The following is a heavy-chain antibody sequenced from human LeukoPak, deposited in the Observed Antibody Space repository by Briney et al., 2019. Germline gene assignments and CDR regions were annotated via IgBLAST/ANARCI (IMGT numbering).Heavy chain of an antibody. CDR2: INPNSGGT. D-gene: IGHD2-2*03. CDR1: GYTFTGYY. V-gene: IGHV1-2*02. CDR3: ARVEGGRVDIVVVPAAMNFDY. J-gene: IGHJ4*02. Sequence: ASVKVSCKASGYTFTGYYMHWVRQAPGQGLEWMGWINPNSGGTNYAQKFQGRVTMTRDTSISTAYMELSRLRSGDTAVYYCARVEGGRVDIVVVPAAMNFDYWGQGTLVTVSS.